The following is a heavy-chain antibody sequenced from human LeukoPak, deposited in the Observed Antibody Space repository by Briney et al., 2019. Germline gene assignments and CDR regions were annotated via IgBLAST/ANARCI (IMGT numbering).Heavy chain of an antibody. CDR1: GGSFSGYY. CDR3: ARALWIQLPVGYFDY. V-gene: IGHV4-38-2*01. D-gene: IGHD5-18*01. J-gene: IGHJ4*02. Sequence: SETLSLTCAVYGGSFSGYYWGWIRQPPGKGLEWIGSIYHSGSTYYNPSLKSRVTISVDTSKNQFSLKLSSVTAADTAVYYCARALWIQLPVGYFDYWGQGTLVTVSS. CDR2: IYHSGST.